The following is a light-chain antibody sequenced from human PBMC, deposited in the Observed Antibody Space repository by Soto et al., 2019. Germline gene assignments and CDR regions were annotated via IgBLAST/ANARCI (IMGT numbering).Light chain of an antibody. J-gene: IGKJ2*01. CDR3: QQYGRSGYT. V-gene: IGKV3-20*01. CDR1: QSVSSSY. CDR2: GAS. Sequence: DIVLPQSPGPLSLSPGERATLSCRASQSVSSSYLAWYQQKPGQAPRLLIYGASSRATGIPDRFSGSGSGTDFTLTISRLEPEDFAVYYCQQYGRSGYTFGQGTKLEIK.